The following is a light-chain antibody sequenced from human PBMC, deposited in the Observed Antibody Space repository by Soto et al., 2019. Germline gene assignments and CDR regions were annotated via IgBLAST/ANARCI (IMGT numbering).Light chain of an antibody. J-gene: IGKJ1*01. CDR2: GAS. CDR1: QGISTY. V-gene: IGKV1-39*01. CDR3: QQRYSTTWT. Sequence: DIQMTQSPSSLSASVGDRVTITCRASQGISTYLNWYQQKPGKAPKLLIYGASSLQSGVPSRFSGSGSETDFTLTISSLQPEDFATYSCQQRYSTTWTFGQGTKVDIK.